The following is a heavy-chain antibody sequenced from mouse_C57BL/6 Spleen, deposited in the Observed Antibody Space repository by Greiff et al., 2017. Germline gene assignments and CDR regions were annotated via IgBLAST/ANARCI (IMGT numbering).Heavy chain of an antibody. Sequence: EVKLVESGGGLVKPGGSLKLSCAASGFTFSDYGMHWVRQAPEKGLEWVAYISSGSSTIYYADTVKGRFTISRDNAKNTLFLQMTSLRSEDTAMYYCARGGYDVNYAMDYWGQGTSVTVSS. D-gene: IGHD2-2*01. CDR3: ARGGYDVNYAMDY. J-gene: IGHJ4*01. CDR1: GFTFSDYG. CDR2: ISSGSSTI. V-gene: IGHV5-17*01.